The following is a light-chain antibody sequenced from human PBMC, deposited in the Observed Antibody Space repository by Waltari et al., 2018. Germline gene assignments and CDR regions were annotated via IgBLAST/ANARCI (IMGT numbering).Light chain of an antibody. J-gene: IGKJ2*01. CDR1: ESVNRH. Sequence: IQVTQSPSTLSASVGDRVNITCRTSESVNRHLAWYQQKPGRAPNLLIYKASTLETGAQSKFSGSGSGTEFSLTITNLQRDDFATYFCQHYDSYQYAFGPGTKLEIK. V-gene: IGKV1-5*03. CDR2: KAS. CDR3: QHYDSYQYA.